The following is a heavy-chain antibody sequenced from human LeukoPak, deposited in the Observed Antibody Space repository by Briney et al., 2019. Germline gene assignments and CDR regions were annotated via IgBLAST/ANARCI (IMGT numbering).Heavy chain of an antibody. D-gene: IGHD5-12*01. Sequence: SETLSLTCAVYGGSFSGYYWSWIRQPPGKGLEWIGEINHSGSTNYNPSLKSRVTISVDTSKNQFSLKLSSVTAADTAVYYCARDGVVATITGGNWFDPWGQGTLVTVSS. CDR3: ARDGVVATITGGNWFDP. J-gene: IGHJ5*02. V-gene: IGHV4-34*01. CDR2: INHSGST. CDR1: GGSFSGYY.